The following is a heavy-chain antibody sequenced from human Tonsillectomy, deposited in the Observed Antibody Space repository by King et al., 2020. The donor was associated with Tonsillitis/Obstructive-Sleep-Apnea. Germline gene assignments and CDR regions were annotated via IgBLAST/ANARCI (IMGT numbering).Heavy chain of an antibody. CDR2: ISAFNGNT. V-gene: IGHV1-18*01. CDR3: AREAVLDFWSGPSLNYYFYYMDV. D-gene: IGHD3-3*01. J-gene: IGHJ6*03. Sequence: LMQSGAEVRKPGASVKVSCKASGYTFTSYGITWVRQAPGQGLEWMGWISAFNGNTNYTQKLQGRVTMTTDTSTSTAYMELRSLRSDDTAVYYCAREAVLDFWSGPSLNYYFYYMDVWGKGTTVTVSS. CDR1: GYTFTSYG.